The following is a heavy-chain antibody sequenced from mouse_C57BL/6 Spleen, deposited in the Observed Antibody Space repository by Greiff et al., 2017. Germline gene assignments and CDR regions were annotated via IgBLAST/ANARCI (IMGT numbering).Heavy chain of an antibody. J-gene: IGHJ2*01. D-gene: IGHD2-1*01. V-gene: IGHV5-6*01. Sequence: VQLKESGGDLVKPGGSLKLSCAASGFTFSSYGMSWVRQTPDKRLEWVATIRSGGSYTYYPDSVKGRFTISRDNAKNTLYLEVSSLTPEDTAMCYGERHECNYDYWGQGTTLTVSS. CDR2: IRSGGSYT. CDR3: ERHECNYDY. CDR1: GFTFSSYG.